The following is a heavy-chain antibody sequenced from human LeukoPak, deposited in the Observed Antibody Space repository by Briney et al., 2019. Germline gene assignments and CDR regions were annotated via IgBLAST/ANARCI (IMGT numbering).Heavy chain of an antibody. CDR2: THSDGSST. J-gene: IGHJ4*02. V-gene: IGHV3-74*01. D-gene: IGHD2-15*01. CDR1: GFTFSSYW. Sequence: GGSLRLSCAASGFTFSSYWMHWVRHAPGKGLVWVSRTHSDGSSTDYADSVRGRFTISRDNARNTLYLQMNSLRAEDTAIYYCAREDNSGGGCYEYWGQGTLVTVSS. CDR3: AREDNSGGGCYEY.